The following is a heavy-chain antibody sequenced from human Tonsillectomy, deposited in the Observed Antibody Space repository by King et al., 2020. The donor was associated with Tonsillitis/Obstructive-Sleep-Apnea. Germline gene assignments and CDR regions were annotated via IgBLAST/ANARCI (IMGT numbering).Heavy chain of an antibody. Sequence: VQLQQWGAGLLKPSETLSLTCAVYGGSFSGYYWSWIRQPPGKGLEWIGEINHSGSTNYNPSLKSRVTISVDTSKNHLSLKLRSVTAADTAVYYCARGGITLGVVVVESRAFDIWGQGTMVTVSS. CDR2: INHSGST. CDR1: GGSFSGYY. D-gene: IGHD3-22*01. CDR3: ARGGITLGVVVVESRAFDI. V-gene: IGHV4-34*01. J-gene: IGHJ3*02.